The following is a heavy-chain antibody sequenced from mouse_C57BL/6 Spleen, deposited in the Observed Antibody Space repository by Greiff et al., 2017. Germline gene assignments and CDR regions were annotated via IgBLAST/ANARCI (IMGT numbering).Heavy chain of an antibody. D-gene: IGHD2-10*02. CDR2: IYPGDGDT. CDR3: AIGWSLLRTSY. CDR1: GYAFSSSW. Sequence: QVQLQQSGPELVKPGASVKISCKASGYAFSSSWMNWVKQRPGKGLEWIGRIYPGDGDTNYNGKFKGKATLTADKSSSTAYMQLSSLTSEDSAVYFCAIGWSLLRTSYWGQGTLVTVSA. V-gene: IGHV1-82*01. J-gene: IGHJ3*01.